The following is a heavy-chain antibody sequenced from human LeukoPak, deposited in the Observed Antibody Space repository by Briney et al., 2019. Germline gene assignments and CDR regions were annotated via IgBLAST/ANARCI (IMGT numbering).Heavy chain of an antibody. J-gene: IGHJ4*02. CDR1: GFTFCSYG. Sequence: GGSLRLSCAASGFTFCSYGMHWVRQAPGKGLEWVAFIRYDGSNKYYADSVKGRFTISRDNSKNTLYLQMNSLRAEDTAVYYCAKDYSSWPSRLDYWGQGTLVTVSS. CDR3: AKDYSSWPSRLDY. CDR2: IRYDGSNK. D-gene: IGHD6-13*01. V-gene: IGHV3-30*02.